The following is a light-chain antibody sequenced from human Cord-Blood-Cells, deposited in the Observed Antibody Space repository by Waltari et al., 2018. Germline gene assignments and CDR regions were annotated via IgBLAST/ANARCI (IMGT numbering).Light chain of an antibody. CDR3: CSYAGSYTNWV. J-gene: IGLJ3*02. Sequence: QSALTQPRSVSRSPGQSVTISCTGTRRAVGGYNYVSWYQQHPGKVPKLMIYNVSKRPSGVPDRFSGSKSGNTASLTISGLQAEDEADYYCCSYAGSYTNWVFGGGTKLTVL. V-gene: IGLV2-11*01. CDR2: NVS. CDR1: RRAVGGYNY.